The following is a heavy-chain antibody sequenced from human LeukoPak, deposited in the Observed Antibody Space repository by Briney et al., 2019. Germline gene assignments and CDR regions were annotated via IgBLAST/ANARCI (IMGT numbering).Heavy chain of an antibody. CDR2: VSGSGGST. J-gene: IGHJ6*02. CDR3: AKDGGYDYHYYYYGMDV. CDR1: GFTFSNYA. V-gene: IGHV3-23*01. D-gene: IGHD5-12*01. Sequence: PGGSLRLSCAASGFTFSNYAMSWVRQAPGKGLEWISAVSGSGGSTYYADSVKGRFTISRDNSKNTLYLQMNSLRAEDTAVYYCAKDGGYDYHYYYYGMDVWGQGTTVTVSS.